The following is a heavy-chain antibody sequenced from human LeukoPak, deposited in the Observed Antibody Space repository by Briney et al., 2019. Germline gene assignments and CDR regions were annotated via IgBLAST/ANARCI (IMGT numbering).Heavy chain of an antibody. Sequence: GGSLRLSCAASGLTFSTYSMNWVRQAPGKGLEWVSYISSSSSIYYADSVKGRFTISRDNAKNSLYLQMNSLRDEDTAVYYCARRAIWGQGTMVTVSS. CDR2: ISSSSSI. J-gene: IGHJ3*02. CDR3: ARRAI. V-gene: IGHV3-48*02. CDR1: GLTFSTYS.